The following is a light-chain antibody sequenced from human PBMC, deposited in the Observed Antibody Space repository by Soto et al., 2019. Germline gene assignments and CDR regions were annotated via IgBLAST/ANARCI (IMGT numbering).Light chain of an antibody. CDR2: GAS. Sequence: EIVLTQSPGTLSLSPGERATLSCRASQSVSSSYLAWYQQKPGQAPRLLLYGASSRATGIPDRFSGSGSGTDFTITISRLEPEDFAVYYCQEYGSSPPNTFGQGTKLEIK. J-gene: IGKJ2*01. V-gene: IGKV3-20*01. CDR3: QEYGSSPPNT. CDR1: QSVSSSY.